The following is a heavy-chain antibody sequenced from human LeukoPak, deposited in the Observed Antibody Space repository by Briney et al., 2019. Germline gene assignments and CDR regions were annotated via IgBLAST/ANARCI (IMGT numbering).Heavy chain of an antibody. CDR2: IYTSGST. V-gene: IGHV4-4*07. D-gene: IGHD3-22*01. CDR1: GGSISSYY. Sequence: SETLSLTCTVSGGSISSYYWSWIRQPAGKGLEWIGRIYTSGSTNYNPSLKSRVTMSVDTSKNQFSLKLSSVTAADTAVCYCAIRSRYYYDSSGYLNDAFDIWGQGTMVTVSS. J-gene: IGHJ3*02. CDR3: AIRSRYYYDSSGYLNDAFDI.